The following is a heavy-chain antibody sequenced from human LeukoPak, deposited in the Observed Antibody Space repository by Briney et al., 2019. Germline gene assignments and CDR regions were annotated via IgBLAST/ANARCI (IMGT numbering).Heavy chain of an antibody. D-gene: IGHD4-17*01. Sequence: SETLSLTCTVSGGSISSSSYYWGWIRQPPGKGLEWIGSIYYSGSTYYNPSLKSRVTISVDTSKNQFSLKLSSVPAADTAVYYCARQLGPGDEWFDPWGQGTLVTVSS. CDR3: ARQLGPGDEWFDP. J-gene: IGHJ5*02. V-gene: IGHV4-39*01. CDR1: GGSISSSSYY. CDR2: IYYSGST.